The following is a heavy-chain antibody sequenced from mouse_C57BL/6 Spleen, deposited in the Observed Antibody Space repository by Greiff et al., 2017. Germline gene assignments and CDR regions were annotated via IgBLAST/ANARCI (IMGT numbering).Heavy chain of an antibody. Sequence: VQLQQSGAELVRPGASVTLSCKASGYTFTDYEMHWVKQTPVHGLEWIGAIDPETGGTAYNQKFKGKAILTADKSSSTAYMELRSLTSEDSAVYYCTRDSTTVVDYWGQGTTLTVSS. J-gene: IGHJ2*01. CDR2: IDPETGGT. CDR1: GYTFTDYE. CDR3: TRDSTTVVDY. D-gene: IGHD1-1*01. V-gene: IGHV1-15*01.